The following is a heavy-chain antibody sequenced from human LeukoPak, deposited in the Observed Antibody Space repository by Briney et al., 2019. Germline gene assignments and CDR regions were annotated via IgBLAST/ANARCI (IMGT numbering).Heavy chain of an antibody. V-gene: IGHV3-11*05. CDR1: GFTFSDFY. D-gene: IGHD6-13*01. Sequence: GGSLRLSCAASGFTFSDFYMSWQRQAPGKGLEGVSYISRSSSYTNYADAVMGLTTISRDNAKDSLYLQMNSLRAEDTAVYYCARDAVSLAAAGTSDPWGQGTLVTVSS. CDR2: ISRSSSYT. J-gene: IGHJ5*02. CDR3: ARDAVSLAAAGTSDP.